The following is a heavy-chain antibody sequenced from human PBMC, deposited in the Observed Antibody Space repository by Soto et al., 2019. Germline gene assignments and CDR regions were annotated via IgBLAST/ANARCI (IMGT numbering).Heavy chain of an antibody. D-gene: IGHD2-15*01. CDR1: GFTFSSYA. V-gene: IGHV3-30-3*01. CDR2: ISYDGINK. CDR3: ARDGDCSGGSCSRNFDY. J-gene: IGHJ4*02. Sequence: QVQLVESGGGVVQPGRSLRLSCAASGFTFSSYAMHWVRQAPGKGLEWVAVISYDGINKYYADSVKGRFTISRDNSKNTLYLQMNSLRAEDTAVYYCARDGDCSGGSCSRNFDYWGQGTLVTVSS.